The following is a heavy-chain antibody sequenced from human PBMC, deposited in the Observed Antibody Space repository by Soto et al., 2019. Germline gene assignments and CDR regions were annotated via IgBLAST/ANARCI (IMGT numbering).Heavy chain of an antibody. CDR3: AISPLVPAPLYYFDY. Sequence: GASVKVSCKASGGTFSSYAISWVRQAPGQGLEWMGGIIPIFGTANYAQKFQGRVTITADESTSTAYMELSSLRSEDTAVYYCAISPLVPAPLYYFDYWGQGTLVTVSS. D-gene: IGHD2-2*01. CDR1: GGTFSSYA. CDR2: IIPIFGTA. J-gene: IGHJ4*02. V-gene: IGHV1-69*13.